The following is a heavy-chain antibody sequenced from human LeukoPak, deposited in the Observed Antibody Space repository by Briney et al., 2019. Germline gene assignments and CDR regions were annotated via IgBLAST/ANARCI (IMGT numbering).Heavy chain of an antibody. CDR1: GYIFTTNY. D-gene: IGHD2-15*01. V-gene: IGHV1-46*01. CDR2: INPSAGST. Sequence: ASVKVSCKASGYIFTTNYMHWVRQAPGQGLEWMGIINPSAGSTNYAQKFQGRVIMTRDTSTSTVYMELSSLRSEDTAVYYCARAAGLVVVVAATLDYWGQGTLVTVSS. CDR3: ARAAGLVVVVAATLDY. J-gene: IGHJ4*02.